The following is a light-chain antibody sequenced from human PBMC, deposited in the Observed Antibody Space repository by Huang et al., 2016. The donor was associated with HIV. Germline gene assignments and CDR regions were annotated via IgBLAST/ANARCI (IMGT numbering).Light chain of an antibody. CDR3: MQALQTPLT. CDR1: QSLLHSNGYNY. V-gene: IGKV2-28*01. J-gene: IGKJ4*01. CDR2: LGS. Sequence: DIVMTQSPLSLPVTPGEPASISCRSSQSLLHSNGYNYLDWYLQKPGQSPQLLIYLGSNRASGVPDRFTGSGSYTDFTLKISRMEPEDVGIYYCMQALQTPLTFGGGTKVEIK.